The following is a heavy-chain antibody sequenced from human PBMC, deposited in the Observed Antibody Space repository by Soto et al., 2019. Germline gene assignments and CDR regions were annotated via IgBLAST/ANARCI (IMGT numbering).Heavy chain of an antibody. J-gene: IGHJ6*02. CDR2: IIPTFGTA. V-gene: IGHV1-69*01. Sequence: QVQLVQSGAEVKKPGSSVKVSCKAHGGTFSSYAISWVRQAPGQGLEWMGGIIPTFGTAKYAQKFQGRVTITADESTSTGYMELSSRRSEDTAVYYCARSQGGSSSLDIYYYFYYGMDVWGQGTTVTVSS. D-gene: IGHD2-15*01. CDR3: ARSQGGSSSLDIYYYFYYGMDV. CDR1: GGTFSSYA.